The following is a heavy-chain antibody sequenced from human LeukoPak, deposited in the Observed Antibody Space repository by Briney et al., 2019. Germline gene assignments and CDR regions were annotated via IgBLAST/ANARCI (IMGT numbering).Heavy chain of an antibody. CDR3: ARGSRSSWNRYFFDY. J-gene: IGHJ4*02. D-gene: IGHD6-13*01. Sequence: GGSLRLSCAASGFTFSDYYMSWIRQAPGRGLEWVAYISGSYIIYYADSVKGRFTISRDNAKNSLYLQMNSLRAEDTAVYYCARGSRSSWNRYFFDYWGQGTLVTVSS. V-gene: IGHV3-11*04. CDR1: GFTFSDYY. CDR2: ISGSYII.